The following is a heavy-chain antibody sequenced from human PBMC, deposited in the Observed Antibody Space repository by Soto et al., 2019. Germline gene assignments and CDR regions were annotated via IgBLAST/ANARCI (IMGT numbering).Heavy chain of an antibody. Sequence: SETLSLTCAVYGGSFSGYYWSWIRQPPGKGLEWIGEINHSGSTNYNPSLKSRVTISVDTSKNQFSLKLSSVTAADTAVYYCAAGGGLPWYYWGQGTLVTVSS. J-gene: IGHJ4*02. CDR2: INHSGST. CDR3: AAGGGLPWYY. V-gene: IGHV4-34*01. D-gene: IGHD3-10*01. CDR1: GGSFSGYY.